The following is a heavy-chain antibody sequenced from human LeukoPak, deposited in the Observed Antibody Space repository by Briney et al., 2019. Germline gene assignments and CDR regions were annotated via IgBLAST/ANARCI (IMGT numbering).Heavy chain of an antibody. V-gene: IGHV3-11*03. D-gene: IGHD3-22*01. CDR1: GFTFSDYY. Sequence: GGSLRLSCAASGFTFSDYYMSWIRQAPGKGLEWVSYISSSSSYTNYADSVKGRFTISRDNAKNSLYLHMNSLRAEDTAVYYCARVERSNSMIVVVITEYAFDIWGQGTMVTVSS. J-gene: IGHJ3*02. CDR3: ARVERSNSMIVVVITEYAFDI. CDR2: ISSSSSYT.